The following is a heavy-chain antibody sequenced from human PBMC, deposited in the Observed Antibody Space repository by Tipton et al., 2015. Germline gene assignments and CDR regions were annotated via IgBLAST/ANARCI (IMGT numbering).Heavy chain of an antibody. CDR2: IFHRGDT. V-gene: IGHV4-38-2*01. D-gene: IGHD5-18*01. J-gene: IGHJ5*02. CDR1: GYSISSGYY. CDR3: ARFMGYSYGPDNWFDP. Sequence: TLSLTCDVSGYSISSGYYWGWIRQPPGKGLEWIGSIFHRGDTNYNPSLKSRVTISLDTSKNRFSLKLSSVTAADTAVYYCARFMGYSYGPDNWFDPWGQGTLVTVSS.